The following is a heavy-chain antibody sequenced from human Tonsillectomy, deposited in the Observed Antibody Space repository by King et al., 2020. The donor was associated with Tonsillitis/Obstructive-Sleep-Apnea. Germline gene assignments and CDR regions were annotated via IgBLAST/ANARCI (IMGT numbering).Heavy chain of an antibody. Sequence: VQLVESGGGLVKPGGSLRLSCAASGFTFSNAWMNWVRQAPGKGLEWVGRIKSKTDGGTTDYAAPGKGRFTISRDDSKNTLYLQMNSLKTEDTAVYYCTTDPDIVVVVAATPSDYWGQGTLVTVSS. J-gene: IGHJ4*02. CDR2: IKSKTDGGTT. V-gene: IGHV3-15*07. CDR1: GFTFSNAW. CDR3: TTDPDIVVVVAATPSDY. D-gene: IGHD2-15*01.